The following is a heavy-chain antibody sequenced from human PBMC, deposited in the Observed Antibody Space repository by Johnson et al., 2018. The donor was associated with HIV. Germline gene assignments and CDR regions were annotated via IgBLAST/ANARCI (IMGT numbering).Heavy chain of an antibody. CDR1: GFTFDDYA. Sequence: VQLVESGGGLVQPGRSLRLSCAASGFTFDDYAMHWVRQAPGKGLEWVSGISWHSGSIGYAASVKGRFPISRDNAKNSLYLQMNSLRAEDTALYYCARGVQQFGAPGAFDIWGQGTVVTVSS. CDR2: ISWHSGSI. D-gene: IGHD3-16*01. J-gene: IGHJ3*02. V-gene: IGHV3-9*01. CDR3: ARGVQQFGAPGAFDI.